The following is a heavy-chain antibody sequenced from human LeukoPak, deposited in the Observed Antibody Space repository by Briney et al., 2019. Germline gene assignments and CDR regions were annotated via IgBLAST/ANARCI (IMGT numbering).Heavy chain of an antibody. CDR2: ISGSGDST. CDR3: ATDPGTMIVVP. D-gene: IGHD3-22*01. CDR1: GFTFSAYA. V-gene: IGHV3-23*01. Sequence: PGGSLRLSCAASGFTFSAYAMTWFRQAPGKGLEWVSVISGSGDSTYYADSAKGRFTVSRDNSKNTLYLQMNSLRAEDTAVYYCATDPGTMIVVPWGQGTLVTVSS. J-gene: IGHJ4*02.